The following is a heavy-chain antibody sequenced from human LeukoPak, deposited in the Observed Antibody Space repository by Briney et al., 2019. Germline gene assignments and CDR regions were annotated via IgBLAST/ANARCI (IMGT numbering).Heavy chain of an antibody. CDR2: IYSGGST. CDR1: GFTVSSNY. D-gene: IGHD3-10*01. Sequence: GGSLRLSCAASGFTVSSNYMSWVRQAPGKGLEWVSVIYSGGSTYYADSVKGRFTISRDNSKNTLYLQMNSLRVEDTAVYYCAKLAKYFYGAETFYFFEHWGQGTPVTASS. V-gene: IGHV3-53*01. CDR3: AKLAKYFYGAETFYFFEH. J-gene: IGHJ4*02.